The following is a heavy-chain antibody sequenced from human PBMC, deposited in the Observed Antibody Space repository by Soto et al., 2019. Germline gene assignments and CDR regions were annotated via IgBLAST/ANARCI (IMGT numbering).Heavy chain of an antibody. CDR3: ARFGATAGIDC. D-gene: IGHD6-25*01. CDR2: IKPDGTET. J-gene: IGHJ4*02. Sequence: GGSLRLSCAACVFTFNMYWMTWVRQAPGQWLEWLANIKPDGTETXXLDSVEGRXTISRYNARGSXHLQRXFLRAEDTALYYCARFGATAGIDCWRRGTLVTVAS. CDR1: VFTFNMYW. V-gene: IGHV3-7*01.